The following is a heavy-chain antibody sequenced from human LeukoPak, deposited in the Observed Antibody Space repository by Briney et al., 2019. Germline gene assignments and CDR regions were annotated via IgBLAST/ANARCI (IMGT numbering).Heavy chain of an antibody. CDR2: IYTSGST. Sequence: SPTLSLTCPVSGGSINSYYWGSIRQPAGKGLEWIARIYTSGSTNYNPSLKSRVTMSEDTSKTQCSLKLSSVTAEDTAVYYCARDRTRYCSGGSCYSYNAFDIWGQGTMVTVSS. J-gene: IGHJ3*02. CDR3: ARDRTRYCSGGSCYSYNAFDI. D-gene: IGHD2-15*01. V-gene: IGHV4-4*07. CDR1: GGSINSYY.